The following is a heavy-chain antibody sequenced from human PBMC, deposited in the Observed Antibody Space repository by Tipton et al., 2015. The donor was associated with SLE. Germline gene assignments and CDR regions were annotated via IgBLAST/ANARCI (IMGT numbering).Heavy chain of an antibody. Sequence: RSLRLSCAASGFTFDDYAMHWVRQAPGKGLEWVSGISWNSGSIGYADAVKCRFTISRDNAKNSLYLQMNSLRADDTALYYCAKVPGYSGYDFAFDIWGQGPMVTVSS. CDR2: ISWNSGSI. V-gene: IGHV3-9*01. CDR1: GFTFDDYA. J-gene: IGHJ3*02. D-gene: IGHD5-12*01. CDR3: AKVPGYSGYDFAFDI.